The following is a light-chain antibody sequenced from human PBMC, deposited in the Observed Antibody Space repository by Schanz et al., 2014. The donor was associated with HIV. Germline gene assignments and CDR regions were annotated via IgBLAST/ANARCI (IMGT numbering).Light chain of an antibody. V-gene: IGLV2-8*01. CDR2: EVT. Sequence: QSVLTQPASVSGSPGQSITISCTGTSSDVGGYNYVSWYQQHPGKAPKLMIYEVTKRPSGVPDRFSGSKSGNTASLTVSGLQAEDEADYYCTSKGDINNFMVFGGGTKLTVL. CDR1: SSDVGGYNY. J-gene: IGLJ2*01. CDR3: TSKGDINNFMV.